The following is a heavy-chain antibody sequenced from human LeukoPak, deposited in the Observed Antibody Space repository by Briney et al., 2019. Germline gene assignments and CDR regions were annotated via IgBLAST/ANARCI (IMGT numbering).Heavy chain of an antibody. Sequence: ASVKVSCKASGYTFTSYGINWVRQATGQGLEWMGWMNPNSGNTGYAQKFQGRVTITRNTSISTAYMELSSLRSEDTAVYYCARGLGCSSTSCYTSDYYYYMDVWGKGTTVTVSS. V-gene: IGHV1-8*03. CDR1: GYTFTSYG. CDR2: MNPNSGNT. D-gene: IGHD2-2*02. CDR3: ARGLGCSSTSCYTSDYYYYMDV. J-gene: IGHJ6*03.